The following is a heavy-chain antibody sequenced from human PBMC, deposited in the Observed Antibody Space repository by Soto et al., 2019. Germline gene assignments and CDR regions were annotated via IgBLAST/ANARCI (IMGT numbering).Heavy chain of an antibody. CDR1: GYIFSIFW. Sequence: PGESLKISFKGSGYIFSIFWIGWVRQMTGKGLEWMGVIYPADSDTRYSPSFEGQVTISADKSFSTVYLQWRSLKASDTAMYYCERLGYDSSEYPFDYWGQGTLVTVYS. CDR3: ERLGYDSSEYPFDY. V-gene: IGHV5-51*01. J-gene: IGHJ4*02. D-gene: IGHD3-22*01. CDR2: IYPADSDT.